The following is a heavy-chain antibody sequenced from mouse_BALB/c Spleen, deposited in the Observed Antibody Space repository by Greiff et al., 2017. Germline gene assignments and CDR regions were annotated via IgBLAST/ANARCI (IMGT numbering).Heavy chain of an antibody. CDR1: GFAFSSYD. J-gene: IGHJ3*01. Sequence: DVKLVESGGGLVKPGGSLKLSCAASGFAFSSYDMSWVRQTPEKRLEWVAYISSGGGSTYYPDTVKGRFTISRDNAKNTLYLQMSSLKSEDTAMYYCARLGGFLAYGSSLWFAYWGQGTLVTVSA. CDR3: ARLGGFLAYGSSLWFAY. V-gene: IGHV5-12-1*01. D-gene: IGHD1-1*01. CDR2: ISSGGGST.